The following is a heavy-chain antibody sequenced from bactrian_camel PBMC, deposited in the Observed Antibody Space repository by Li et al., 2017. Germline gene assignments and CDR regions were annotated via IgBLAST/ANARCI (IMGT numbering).Heavy chain of an antibody. CDR3: VDDCYGSRYYLARRTNV. V-gene: IGHV3S53*01. CDR2: IANDYGTT. J-gene: IGHJ4*01. D-gene: IGHD6*01. CDR1: PNLYTKAC. Sequence: HVQLVESGGGSVQPGGSLKLSCRAPPNLYTKACMGYFLQTPGKEREAVAFIANDYGTTWYADSVKGRFTISRENDKNTVYLQMNNLKPEDTAMYYCVDDCYGSRYYLARRTNVWGQGTQVTVS.